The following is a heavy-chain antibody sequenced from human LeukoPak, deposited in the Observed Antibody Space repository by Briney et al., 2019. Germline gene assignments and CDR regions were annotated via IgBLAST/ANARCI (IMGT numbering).Heavy chain of an antibody. CDR3: AKDGYYYDSSGYYFDY. CDR1: GFTFSSYG. J-gene: IGHJ4*02. D-gene: IGHD3-22*01. Sequence: PGGSLRLSCAASGFTFSSYGMHWVRQAPGKGLEWVAFIRYDGSNKYYADSVKGRFTISRDNSKNTLYLQMNSLRAEDSGFYYCAKDGYYYDSSGYYFDYWGQGTLVTVSS. CDR2: IRYDGSNK. V-gene: IGHV3-30*02.